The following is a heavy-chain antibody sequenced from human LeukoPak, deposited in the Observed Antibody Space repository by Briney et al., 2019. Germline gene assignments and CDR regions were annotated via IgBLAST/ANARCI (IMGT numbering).Heavy chain of an antibody. V-gene: IGHV3-20*04. CDR1: GFSFDDYX. CDR2: IKWNGCST. D-gene: IGHD3-16*01. J-gene: IGHJ4*02. CDR3: AREEGGYFDY. Sequence: GGSPRLSCAASGFSFDDYXXXXXRQAPGKGLEWVSGIKWNGCSTGYADSVKGRFTISRDNAKNSLYLQMSSLRAEDTALYYCAREEGGYFDYWGQGTPVTVSS.